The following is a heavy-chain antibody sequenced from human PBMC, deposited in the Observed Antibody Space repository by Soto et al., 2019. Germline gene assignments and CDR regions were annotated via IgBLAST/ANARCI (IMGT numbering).Heavy chain of an antibody. D-gene: IGHD1-1*01. CDR2: INAGNGNT. CDR3: ARGSNDIDC. CDR1: GYTFTSYA. V-gene: IGHV1-3*01. J-gene: IGHJ4*02. Sequence: GASVKVSCKACGYTFTSYAMHWVRQAPGQRLEWMGWINAGNGNTKYSQKFQGRVTITTDTSTSTAYMELRSLRSDDTAVYYCARGSNDIDCWGQGTLVTVSS.